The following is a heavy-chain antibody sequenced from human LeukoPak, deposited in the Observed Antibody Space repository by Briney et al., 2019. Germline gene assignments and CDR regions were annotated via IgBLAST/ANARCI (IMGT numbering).Heavy chain of an antibody. D-gene: IGHD2-2*01. CDR1: GFTFSSYT. J-gene: IGHJ4*02. V-gene: IGHV3-23*01. CDR3: AKRYCTSTSCSFFDS. CDR2: ISASGDTT. Sequence: GGSLRLSCAASGFTFSSYTMGWVRQAPGKGLECVSLISASGDTTYYADSVRGRFTISRDNSENTLYLQMNSLRAEDTAVYYCAKRYCTSTSCSFFDSWGQGTLVTVSS.